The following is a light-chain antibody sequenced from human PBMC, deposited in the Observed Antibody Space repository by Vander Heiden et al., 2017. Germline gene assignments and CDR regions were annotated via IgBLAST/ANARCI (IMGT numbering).Light chain of an antibody. V-gene: IGKV3-11*01. CDR3: QQRRHWPVT. CDR1: QSVDFY. Sequence: EVVLTQSPATLSLSPGEGATLSCRASQSVDFYLAWYQQKPGQAPSLLIYDASNRATGIPARFSGSGSGTDFTLTISSLEPEDFAVYYCQQRRHWPVTFGGGTKVEI. J-gene: IGKJ4*01. CDR2: DAS.